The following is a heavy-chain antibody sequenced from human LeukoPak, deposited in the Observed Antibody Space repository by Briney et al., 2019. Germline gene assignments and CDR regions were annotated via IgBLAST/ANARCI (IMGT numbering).Heavy chain of an antibody. V-gene: IGHV3-23*01. CDR1: GFTFSSYG. Sequence: PGGSLRLSCAASGFTFSSYGMHWVRQAPGKGLEWVSAISGSGGSTYYADSVKGRFTISRDNSKNTLYLQMNSLRAEDTAVYYCAKSSAYLEWLSDFDYWGQGTLVTVSS. D-gene: IGHD3-3*02. CDR3: AKSSAYLEWLSDFDY. CDR2: ISGSGGST. J-gene: IGHJ4*02.